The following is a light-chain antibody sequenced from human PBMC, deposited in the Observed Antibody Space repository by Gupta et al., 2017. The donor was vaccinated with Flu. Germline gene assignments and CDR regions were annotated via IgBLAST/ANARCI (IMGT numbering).Light chain of an antibody. Sequence: QSVLTQPPSASGTSGQRVAISCSGSRSNIGSNTVNWFQQVPGMAPRLLIYSNNQRPSGVPDRFSGSKSGTSASLAIGGLESEDGGDYYCAAWDDSLNAWILGGVTKLTVL. J-gene: IGLJ2*01. V-gene: IGLV1-44*01. CDR1: RSNIGSNT. CDR3: AAWDDSLNAWI. CDR2: SNN.